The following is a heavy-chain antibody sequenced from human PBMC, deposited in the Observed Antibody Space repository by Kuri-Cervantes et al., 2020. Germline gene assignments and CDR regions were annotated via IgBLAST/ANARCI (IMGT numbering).Heavy chain of an antibody. CDR2: INSDGSST. J-gene: IGHJ3*02. D-gene: IGHD1-7*01. CDR1: GFTFSSYS. V-gene: IGHV3-74*01. CDR3: AKDSDWNYAGVAFDI. Sequence: GESLKISCAASGFTFSSYSMNWVRQAPGKGLVWVSRINSDGSSTSYADSVKGRFTISRDNSKNTLYLQMNSLRAEDTAVYYCAKDSDWNYAGVAFDIWGQGTMVTVSS.